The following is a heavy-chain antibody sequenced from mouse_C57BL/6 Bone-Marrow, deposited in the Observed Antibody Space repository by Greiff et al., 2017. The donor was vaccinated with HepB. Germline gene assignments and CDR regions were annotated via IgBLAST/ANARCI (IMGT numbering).Heavy chain of an antibody. CDR1: GYTFTSYG. CDR2: IYPRSGNT. V-gene: IGHV1-81*01. CDR3: ARAVEYYGSSY. J-gene: IGHJ2*01. D-gene: IGHD1-1*01. Sequence: QVQLQQSGAELARPGASVKLSCKASGYTFTSYGISWVKQRTGQGLEWIGEIYPRSGNTYYNEKFKGKATLTADKSSSTAYMEHRSLTSEDSAVYFCARAVEYYGSSYWGQGTTLTVSS.